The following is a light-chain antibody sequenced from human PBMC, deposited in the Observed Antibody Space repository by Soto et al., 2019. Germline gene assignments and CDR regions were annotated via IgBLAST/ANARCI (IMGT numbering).Light chain of an antibody. CDR2: GAS. CDR1: QSVSSN. J-gene: IGKJ4*01. Sequence: EIVMTQSPATLSGSLGERATLSCRASQSVSSNLAWYQQKPGQAPRLLIYGASTRPTGVPSRFSGSGSGTEFSLTISSLQSDEFAVYYCQQYNNWPPLTFGGGTKLEIK. CDR3: QQYNNWPPLT. V-gene: IGKV3-15*01.